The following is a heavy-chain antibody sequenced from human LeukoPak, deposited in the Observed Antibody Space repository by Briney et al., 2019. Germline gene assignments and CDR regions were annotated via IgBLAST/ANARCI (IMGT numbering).Heavy chain of an antibody. V-gene: IGHV3-7*03. CDR2: VNRDGSET. CDR3: ARNNGMDV. Sequence: GGSLRLSCAASGFALSNHWMTWVRQVPGRGPEWVANVNRDGSETYYLDSVKGRFTISKDNAKNSLYLQMNSLRAEDTALYHCARNNGMDVWGQGTTVIVSS. CDR1: GFALSNHW. J-gene: IGHJ6*02.